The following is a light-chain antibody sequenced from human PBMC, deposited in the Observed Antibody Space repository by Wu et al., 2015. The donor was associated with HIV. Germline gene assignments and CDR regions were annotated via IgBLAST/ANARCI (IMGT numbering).Light chain of an antibody. CDR1: QSVSGSF. CDR2: GAS. CDR3: QQRATWPLT. V-gene: IGKV3D-20*02. J-gene: IGKJ4*01. Sequence: EVVLTQSPDTLSLSPGGGATLSCRASQSVSGSFLAWYQQKPGQAPRLLIYGASNRATGIPARFSGSGSGTDFTLTISSLETEDFALYFCQQRATWPLTFGGGPKLEI.